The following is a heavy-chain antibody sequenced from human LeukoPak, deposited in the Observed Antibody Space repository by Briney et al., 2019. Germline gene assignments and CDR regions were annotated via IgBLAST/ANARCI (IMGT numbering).Heavy chain of an antibody. CDR1: GFTFSGYN. D-gene: IGHD5/OR15-5a*01. J-gene: IGHJ4*02. CDR3: ARDSPPKCFVY. V-gene: IGHV3-21*01. Sequence: PGGSLRLSCAASGFTFSGYNMNWVRQAPGKGLEWVSSISSSNNYIYYADSVKGRFTISRDNAKNSVFMRIDSLRAADTAVYYCARDSPPKCFVYWGQGTLVTVSS. CDR2: ISSSNNYI.